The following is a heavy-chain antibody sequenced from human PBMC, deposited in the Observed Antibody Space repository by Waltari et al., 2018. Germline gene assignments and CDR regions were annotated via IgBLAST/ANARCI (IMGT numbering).Heavy chain of an antibody. CDR2: LYSSGAV. J-gene: IGHJ1*01. V-gene: IGHV4-61*02. CDR1: GEPISDDVSRWTY. D-gene: IGHD1-7*01. CDR3: ANRGVGNYFKYFRL. Sequence: QVQLQESGPGLVKPTHTLSLTCTVSGEPISDDVSRWTYWTWIRQSAGKGLEWIGHLYSSGAVDYNPSLRSRVTSSLDTPKSHFTLKLTSVTAADTAVYYCANRGVGNYFKYFRLWSPGTLVTVSS.